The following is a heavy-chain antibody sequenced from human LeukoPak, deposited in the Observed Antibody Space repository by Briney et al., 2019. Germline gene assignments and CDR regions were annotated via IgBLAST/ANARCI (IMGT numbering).Heavy chain of an antibody. J-gene: IGHJ6*04. CDR1: GFTFSSYG. CDR2: IWYDGSNK. CDR3: ARARGYGSGGSCPALGGMDV. D-gene: IGHD2-15*01. Sequence: GRCLRLSCAASGFTFSSYGMHWVRQAPGKGLEWVAVIWYDGSNKYYADSVTGRFTISRDNSKNTLYLQMNSLRAEDTAVYYCARARGYGSGGSCPALGGMDVWGKGTTVTVSS. V-gene: IGHV3-33*01.